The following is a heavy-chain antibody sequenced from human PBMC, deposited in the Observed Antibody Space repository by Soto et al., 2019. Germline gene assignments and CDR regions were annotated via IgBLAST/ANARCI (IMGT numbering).Heavy chain of an antibody. CDR1: GGSISSGDYY. V-gene: IGHV4-30-4*01. J-gene: IGHJ4*02. CDR3: ARDSSGYDGGFDY. D-gene: IGHD5-12*01. Sequence: SETLSLTCTVSGGSISSGDYYWSWIRQPPGKGLEWIGYIYYSGSTYYNPSLKSRVTISVDTSKNQFSLKLSSVTAADTAVYYCARDSSGYDGGFDYWGQGTPVTVSS. CDR2: IYYSGST.